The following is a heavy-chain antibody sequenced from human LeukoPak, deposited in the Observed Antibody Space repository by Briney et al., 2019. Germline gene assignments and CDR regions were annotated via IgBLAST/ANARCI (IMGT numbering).Heavy chain of an antibody. J-gene: IGHJ4*02. V-gene: IGHV3-30-3*01. CDR1: GFTFSSYA. D-gene: IGHD6-19*01. Sequence: PGGSLRLSCAASGFTFSSYAMHWVRQAPGKGLEWVAVISYDGSNKYYADSVKGRFTISRDNSKNTLYLQMNSLRAEDTAVYYCARARLGQAVAGTFDYWGQGTLVTVSS. CDR2: ISYDGSNK. CDR3: ARARLGQAVAGTFDY.